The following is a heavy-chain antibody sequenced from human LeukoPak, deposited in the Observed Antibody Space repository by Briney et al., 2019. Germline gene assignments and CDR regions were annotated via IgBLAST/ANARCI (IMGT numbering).Heavy chain of an antibody. CDR2: IISSSSHI. J-gene: IGHJ6*03. CDR3: ARTRAPSNGRVLYYMDV. CDR1: VFTFISYS. D-gene: IGHD2-2*01. Sequence: PGGSLRLSCAASVFTFISYSMNWVRQAPGKGREWVSSIISSSSHIYYADSVKGRFTISRDNAKNSLYLQMNSLRAEDTAVYYCARTRAPSNGRVLYYMDVWGKGNTVTVSS. V-gene: IGHV3-21*01.